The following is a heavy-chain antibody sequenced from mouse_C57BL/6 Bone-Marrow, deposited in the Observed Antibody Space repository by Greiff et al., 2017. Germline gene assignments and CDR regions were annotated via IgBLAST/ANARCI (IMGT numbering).Heavy chain of an antibody. CDR2: ISSGGSYT. D-gene: IGHD1-1*01. CDR1: GFTFSSYG. J-gene: IGHJ2*01. V-gene: IGHV5-6*01. CDR3: ARHPTVVPFDY. Sequence: EVKLQESGGDLVKPGGSLKLSCAASGFTFSSYGMSWVRQTPDKRLEWVATISSGGSYTYYPDSVKGRFTISRDNAKNTLYLQMSSLKSEETAMYYCARHPTVVPFDYWGQGTTLTVSS.